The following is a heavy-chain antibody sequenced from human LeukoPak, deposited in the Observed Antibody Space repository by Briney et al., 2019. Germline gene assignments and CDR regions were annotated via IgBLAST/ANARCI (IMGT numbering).Heavy chain of an antibody. CDR1: GFTFSSYG. CDR2: IRYDGSNK. D-gene: IGHD6-13*01. Sequence: GGSLRLSCAASGFTFSSYGMHWVRQAPGKGLEWVAFIRYDGSNKYYADSVKGRFTISRDNSKNTLYLQMNSLRAEDTAVYYCARSPVPGGSSSWNYYYYYYMDVWGKGTTVTVSS. CDR3: ARSPVPGGSSSWNYYYYYYMDV. V-gene: IGHV3-30*02. J-gene: IGHJ6*03.